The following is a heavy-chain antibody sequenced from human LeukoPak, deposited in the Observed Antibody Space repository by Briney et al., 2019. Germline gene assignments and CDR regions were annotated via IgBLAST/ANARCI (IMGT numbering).Heavy chain of an antibody. CDR1: GGTFSSYA. J-gene: IGHJ4*02. CDR3: ASEYYYGSGSSHY. V-gene: IGHV1-69*04. D-gene: IGHD3-10*01. Sequence: SVKVSCKASGGTFSSYAISWVRQAPGQGLEWMGRIIPILGIANYAQKFQGRVTITADKSTSTAYMELSSLRSEDTAVYYCASEYYYGSGSSHYWGQGTLVTVS. CDR2: IIPILGIA.